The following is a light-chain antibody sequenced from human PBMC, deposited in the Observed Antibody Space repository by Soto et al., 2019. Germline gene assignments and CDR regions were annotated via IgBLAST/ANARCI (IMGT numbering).Light chain of an antibody. J-gene: IGLJ2*01. Sequence: QSALTQPRSVSGSPGQSVTISCTGTSSDVGGYNYVSWYQQHPGEAPKLMIYDVSKRPSGVPDRFSGSRSGNTASLTISGLQAEDEAAYYCCSYAGTYTFVIFGGGTKVTVL. CDR2: DVS. CDR3: CSYAGTYTFVI. CDR1: SSDVGGYNY. V-gene: IGLV2-11*01.